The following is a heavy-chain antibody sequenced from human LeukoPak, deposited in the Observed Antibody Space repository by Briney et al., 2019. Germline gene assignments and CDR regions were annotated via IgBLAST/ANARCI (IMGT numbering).Heavy chain of an antibody. Sequence: ASVKVSCKASGYTFTIYGISWVRQAPGQGLEWMGWISAYNGNTNYAQKLQGRVTMTTDTSTSTAYMELRSLRSDDTAVYYCARVRARGVVPPQRGFDPWGQGTLVTVSS. D-gene: IGHD2-2*01. CDR3: ARVRARGVVPPQRGFDP. V-gene: IGHV1-18*01. CDR2: ISAYNGNT. J-gene: IGHJ5*02. CDR1: GYTFTIYG.